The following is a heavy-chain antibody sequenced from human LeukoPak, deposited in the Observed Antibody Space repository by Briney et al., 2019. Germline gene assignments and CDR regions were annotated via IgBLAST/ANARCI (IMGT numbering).Heavy chain of an antibody. CDR1: GGSISSSSYY. CDR3: ARPYRDGYNLDAFGI. Sequence: SETLSLTCTVSGGSISSSSYYWGWIRQPPGKGLEWIGSIYYSGSTYYNPSLKSRVTISVDTSKNQFSLKLSSVTAADTAVYYCARPYRDGYNLDAFGIWGQGTMVTVSS. D-gene: IGHD5-24*01. V-gene: IGHV4-39*01. CDR2: IYYSGST. J-gene: IGHJ3*02.